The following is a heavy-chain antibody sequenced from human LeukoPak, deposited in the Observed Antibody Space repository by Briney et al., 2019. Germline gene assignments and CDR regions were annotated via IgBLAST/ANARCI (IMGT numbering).Heavy chain of an antibody. J-gene: IGHJ4*02. V-gene: IGHV3-23*01. CDR1: GFTFSSYA. CDR2: IGGSGGST. CDR3: AKSDDSSGYYYGIVY. D-gene: IGHD3-22*01. Sequence: GGSLRLSRAASGFTFSSYAMNWVRQAPGKGLEWVSAIGGSGGSTYYADSVKGRFTISRDNSKNTLYLQMNSLRAEDTALYYCAKSDDSSGYYYGIVYWGQGTLVTVSS.